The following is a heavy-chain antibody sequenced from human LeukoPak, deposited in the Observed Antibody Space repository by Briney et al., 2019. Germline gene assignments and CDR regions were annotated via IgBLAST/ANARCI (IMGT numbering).Heavy chain of an antibody. D-gene: IGHD1-26*01. CDR3: ARAQVGAPTDF. CDR1: GFPFSSYA. J-gene: IGHJ4*02. Sequence: GGSLRLSCAASGFPFSSYAMYWVRQAPGKGLVWVARVHGDGYSISYADSVRGRLTISRDNAKDTLYLHMNSLRPEDTAVYYCARAQVGAPTDFWGQGTLVTVSS. V-gene: IGHV3-74*01. CDR2: VHGDGYSI.